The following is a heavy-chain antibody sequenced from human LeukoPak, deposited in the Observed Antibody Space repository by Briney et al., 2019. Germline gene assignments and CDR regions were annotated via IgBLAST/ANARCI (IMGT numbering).Heavy chain of an antibody. J-gene: IGHJ4*02. CDR1: GGSISSYY. Sequence: SETLSLTCTVSGGSISSYYWSWIRQPPGKGLEWIGYIYYSGSTNYNPSLKSRTTISVDTSKNQFSLKLRSVTAADTAVYFCARHRDCSGGSCYSNEFDSWGQGTLVTVSS. CDR3: ARHRDCSGGSCYSNEFDS. CDR2: IYYSGST. V-gene: IGHV4-59*08. D-gene: IGHD2-15*01.